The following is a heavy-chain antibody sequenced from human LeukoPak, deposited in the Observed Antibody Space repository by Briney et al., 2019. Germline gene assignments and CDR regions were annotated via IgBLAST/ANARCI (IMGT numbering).Heavy chain of an antibody. V-gene: IGHV4-39*01. Sequence: SETLSLTCTVSGYSINNDNRFWGWIRQPPGTGLERIGSISSGGATHYNPSLTSRVTVSVDTSKNQFSLRLSSVTAADTAVYYCASGVGATAFDYWGQGILVTVSS. J-gene: IGHJ4*02. CDR2: ISSGGAT. CDR1: GYSINNDNRF. CDR3: ASGVGATAFDY. D-gene: IGHD1-26*01.